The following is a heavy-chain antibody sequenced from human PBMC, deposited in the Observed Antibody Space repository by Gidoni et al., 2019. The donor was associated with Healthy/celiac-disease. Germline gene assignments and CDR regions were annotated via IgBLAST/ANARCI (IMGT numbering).Heavy chain of an antibody. J-gene: IGHJ6*02. V-gene: IGHV3-73*01. CDR3: TKPLLRGYGMDV. CDR1: GFIFSGSA. CDR2: IRSKANRYAT. Sequence: EVQLVESGGGLVQPGGSLQLSCAASGFIFSGSAMHWVRQASGKGLEWVGRIRSKANRYATAYAASVKGRFTISRDDSKNKAYLQMNSLKTEDTAVYYCTKPLLRGYGMDVWGQGTTVTVSS.